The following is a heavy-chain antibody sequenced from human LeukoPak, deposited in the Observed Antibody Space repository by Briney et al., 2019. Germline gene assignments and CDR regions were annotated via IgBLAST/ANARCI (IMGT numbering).Heavy chain of an antibody. CDR3: ATIAVAGHFDY. CDR1: GGSISSRSYY. CDR2: IYYSGST. D-gene: IGHD6-19*01. Sequence: SETLSLTCTVSGGSISSRSYYWGWIRQPPGKGLEWIGSIYYSGSTYYNPSLKSRVNISVDTSKNQFSLKLSSVTAADTAVYYCATIAVAGHFDYWGQGTLVTVSS. V-gene: IGHV4-39*01. J-gene: IGHJ4*02.